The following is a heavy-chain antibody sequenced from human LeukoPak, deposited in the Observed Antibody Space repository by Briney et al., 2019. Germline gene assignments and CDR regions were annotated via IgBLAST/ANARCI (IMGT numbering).Heavy chain of an antibody. D-gene: IGHD3-9*01. J-gene: IGHJ4*02. CDR1: GYTFIDYA. Sequence: GASVKVSCKASGYTFIDYAMHWVRQAPGQRLEWMGWINAGNGNTKYSQKFQGRVTITRDTSASTAYMELSSLRSEDTAVYYCARASYYDILTVDYWGQGTLVTVSS. V-gene: IGHV1-3*01. CDR2: INAGNGNT. CDR3: ARASYYDILTVDY.